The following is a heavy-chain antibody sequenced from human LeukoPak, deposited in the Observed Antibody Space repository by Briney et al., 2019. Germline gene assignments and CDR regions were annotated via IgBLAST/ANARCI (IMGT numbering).Heavy chain of an antibody. Sequence: GGSLRLSCAGSEFTSSSPGMTWVRQAPGKGLEWVSSITGNGVTAYYADSVRGRFTVSTDSSKSTHYLQMNSLRAEDTAIYYCAKSPGYWTHDHWGQGILVTVSS. CDR2: ITGNGVTA. CDR3: AKSPGYWTHDH. D-gene: IGHD1-1*01. CDR1: EFTSSSPG. V-gene: IGHV3-23*01. J-gene: IGHJ4*02.